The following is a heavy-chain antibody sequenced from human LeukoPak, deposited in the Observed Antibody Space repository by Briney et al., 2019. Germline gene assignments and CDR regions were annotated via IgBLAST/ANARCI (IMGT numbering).Heavy chain of an antibody. Sequence: SETLSLTCTVSGGSISSSSYYWGCIRQPPGKGLEWIGSIYYSGSTYYNPSLKSRVTISVDTSKNQFSLKLSSVTAADTAVYYCAGRNYYGDYETFDYWGQGTLVTVSS. CDR2: IYYSGST. CDR1: GGSISSSSYY. J-gene: IGHJ4*02. V-gene: IGHV4-39*01. CDR3: AGRNYYGDYETFDY. D-gene: IGHD4-17*01.